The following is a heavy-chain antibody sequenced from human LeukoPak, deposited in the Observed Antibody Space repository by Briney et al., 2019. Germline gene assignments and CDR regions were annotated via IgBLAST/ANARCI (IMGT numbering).Heavy chain of an antibody. CDR1: GGSIISGGYS. V-gene: IGHV4-30-2*01. CDR2: ISHSGST. J-gene: IGHJ2*01. D-gene: IGHD6-13*01. CDR3: ARYSSTWPYWYFDL. Sequence: PSQTLSLTCAVSGGSIISGGYSWSWIRQPPGTGLEWIGYISHSGSTYYNPSLKSRVTISVDRSKNQFSLKLTSVTAADTAVYYCARYSSTWPYWYFDLWGRGTLVTVSS.